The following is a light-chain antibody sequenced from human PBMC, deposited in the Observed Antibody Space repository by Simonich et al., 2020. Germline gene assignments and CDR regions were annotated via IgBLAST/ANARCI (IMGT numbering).Light chain of an antibody. V-gene: IGKV1-39*01. CDR2: AAS. CDR3: QQSYSTPPT. J-gene: IGKJ1*01. Sequence: DIQMTQSPSSLSASVGDRVTITCRASQSLSSSLNWYQQKPGKAPKLLIYAASSLQSGVPSRCSGSGSGTDFTLTISSLQPEDFATYYCQQSYSTPPTFGQGTKVEIK. CDR1: QSLSSS.